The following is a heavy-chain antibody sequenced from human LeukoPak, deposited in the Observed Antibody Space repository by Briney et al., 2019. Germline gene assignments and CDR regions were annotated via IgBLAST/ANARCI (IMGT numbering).Heavy chain of an antibody. CDR2: INHSGST. CDR1: GGSFSGYY. Sequence: ASETLSLTCAVYGGSFSGYYWSWIRQPPGKGLEWIGEINHSGSTSYNPSLKSRVTISVDTSKNQFSLKLSSVTAADTAVYYCARAAYNWNGSSRIFDYWGQGTLVTVSS. V-gene: IGHV4-34*01. D-gene: IGHD1-20*01. J-gene: IGHJ4*02. CDR3: ARAAYNWNGSSRIFDY.